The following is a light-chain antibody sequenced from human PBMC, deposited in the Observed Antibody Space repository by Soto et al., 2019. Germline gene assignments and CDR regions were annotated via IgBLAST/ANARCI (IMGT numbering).Light chain of an antibody. V-gene: IGKV2-28*01. CDR1: QSLLHSNGYNY. CDR2: FGS. J-gene: IGKJ1*01. CDR3: MRAVQTPPA. Sequence: DIVMTQSPLSLPVTPGEPASISCRSSQSLLHSNGYNYLVWYLQKPGQSPQLLIYFGSKRASRVSATFSSTGSGRDCTRKISTVAAEDVGIYYCMRAVQTPPAFGQGTKVEIK.